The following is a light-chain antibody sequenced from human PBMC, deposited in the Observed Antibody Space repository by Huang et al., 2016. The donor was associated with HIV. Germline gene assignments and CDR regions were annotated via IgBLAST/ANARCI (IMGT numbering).Light chain of an antibody. CDR2: GAS. Sequence: EIVMTQSPATLSVSPGERATLSCRASQSVSSNLAWYQQKPGQAPRLLIYGASTRATDIPARFSGSGSGTEVTLTISSLQSEDFAVYYCQQYNKWPPVTFGGGTKVEIK. CDR1: QSVSSN. CDR3: QQYNKWPPVT. V-gene: IGKV3-15*01. J-gene: IGKJ4*01.